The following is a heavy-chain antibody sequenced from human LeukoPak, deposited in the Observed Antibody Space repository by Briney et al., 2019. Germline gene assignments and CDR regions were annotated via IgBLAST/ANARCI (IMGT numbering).Heavy chain of an antibody. V-gene: IGHV1-2*04. J-gene: IGHJ4*02. CDR2: INPNSGGT. CDR1: GYTFTGYY. CDR3: ARVGRRAAAGTSHPLDY. Sequence: ASVKVSCKASGYTFTGYYMHWVRQAPGQGLEWMGWINPNSGGTNYAQKFQGWVTTTRDTSISTAYMELSRLRSDDTAVYYCARVGRRAAAGTSHPLDYWGQGTLVTVSS. D-gene: IGHD6-13*01.